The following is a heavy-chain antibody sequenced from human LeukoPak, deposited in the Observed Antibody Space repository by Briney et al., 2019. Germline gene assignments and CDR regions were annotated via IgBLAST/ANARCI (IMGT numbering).Heavy chain of an antibody. CDR2: INPNSGVT. CDR3: ARDNIEWELLSFADAFDI. CDR1: GYTFTGYS. V-gene: IGHV1-2*02. Sequence: ASVKVSCKASGYTFTGYSMHSVRQAPGQGLEWMGWINPNSGVTNYAQKFQGRVTMTRDTSISTAYMELSRLRSDDTAVYYCARDNIEWELLSFADAFDIWGQGTMVTVSS. J-gene: IGHJ3*02. D-gene: IGHD1-26*01.